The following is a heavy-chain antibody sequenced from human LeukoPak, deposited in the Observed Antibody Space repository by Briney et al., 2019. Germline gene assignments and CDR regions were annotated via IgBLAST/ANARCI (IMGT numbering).Heavy chain of an antibody. CDR1: GLSFSNYA. CDR3: AKCGNSGCHLIVY. CDR2: LCDNYGRT. V-gene: IGHV3-23*01. D-gene: IGHD6-19*01. J-gene: IGHJ4*02. Sequence: LGGSLRLSCAPSGLSFSNYAMDWVRQSPRKGLEWVSSLCDNYGRTLYAHSAKGPFTISRDNSKSTLYLQMDSLRDEDTAVYYCAKCGNSGCHLIVYWGEGALVTVCS.